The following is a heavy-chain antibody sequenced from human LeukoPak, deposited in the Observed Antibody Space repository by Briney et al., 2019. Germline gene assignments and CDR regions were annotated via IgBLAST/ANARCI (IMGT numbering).Heavy chain of an antibody. V-gene: IGHV3-48*03. CDR3: ARSDY. J-gene: IGHJ4*02. CDR1: AFTFSGYE. Sequence: GGSLRLSCAASAFTFSGYEMNWVRQAPGKGLEWLSYISANSNTIYYADSVKGRFTISRDNAKNSLYPQMNSLRAEDTAVYYCARSDYWGRGTLVTVSS. CDR2: ISANSNTI.